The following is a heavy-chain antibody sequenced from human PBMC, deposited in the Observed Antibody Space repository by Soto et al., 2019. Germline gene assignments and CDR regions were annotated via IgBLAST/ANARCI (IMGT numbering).Heavy chain of an antibody. V-gene: IGHV4-31*03. CDR1: GGSISSSSYY. J-gene: IGHJ4*02. D-gene: IGHD5-12*01. CDR2: IYYSGST. CDR3: ARDKEFRDGYNLFDY. Sequence: SETLSLTCTFSGGSISSSSYYWGWIRQPPGKGLEWIGYIYYSGSTYYNPSLKSRVTISVDTSKNQFSLKLSSVTAADTAVYYCARDKEFRDGYNLFDYWGQGTLVTVSS.